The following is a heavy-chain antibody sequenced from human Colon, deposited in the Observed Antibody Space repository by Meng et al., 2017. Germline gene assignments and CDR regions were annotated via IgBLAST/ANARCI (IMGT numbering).Heavy chain of an antibody. Sequence: SETLSLTCAVYGGSFSGYYWSWIRQPPGKGLEWIGEINHSGSTNYNPSLKSRVTISVDTSKNQFSLKLSSVTAADTAVYYCARGGMITFGGVIVPKRPFDYWGQGTLVTVSS. V-gene: IGHV4-34*01. CDR1: GGSFSGYY. CDR3: ARGGMITFGGVIVPKRPFDY. D-gene: IGHD3-16*02. CDR2: INHSGST. J-gene: IGHJ4*02.